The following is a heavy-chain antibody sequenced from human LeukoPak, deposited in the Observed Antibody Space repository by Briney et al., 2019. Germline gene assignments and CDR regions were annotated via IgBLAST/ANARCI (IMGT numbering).Heavy chain of an antibody. V-gene: IGHV4-4*07. J-gene: IGHJ6*02. D-gene: IGHD2-2*01. CDR1: GGSITNYY. Sequence: SETLSLTCTASGGSITNYYRSWIRQPAGKGLEWIGRIYTSGSTNYNPSLTSRVTMSIDTYKNQFSLKLSSLTAADTAVYYCARGCSSTSCWLRMDVWGQGTTVTVSS. CDR2: IYTSGST. CDR3: ARGCSSTSCWLRMDV.